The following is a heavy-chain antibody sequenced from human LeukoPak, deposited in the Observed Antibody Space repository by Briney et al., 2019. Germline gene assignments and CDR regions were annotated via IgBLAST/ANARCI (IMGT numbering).Heavy chain of an antibody. CDR2: IYHSGST. Sequence: SETLSLTCTVSGYSISSGYHWGWIRQPPGKGLEWIGSIYHSGSTYYNPSLKSRVTISVDTSKNQFSLKLSSVTAADTAVYYCARVRSGLDYYYYMDVWGKGTTVTVSS. CDR1: GYSISSGYH. V-gene: IGHV4-38-2*02. CDR3: ARVRSGLDYYYYMDV. J-gene: IGHJ6*03. D-gene: IGHD1-26*01.